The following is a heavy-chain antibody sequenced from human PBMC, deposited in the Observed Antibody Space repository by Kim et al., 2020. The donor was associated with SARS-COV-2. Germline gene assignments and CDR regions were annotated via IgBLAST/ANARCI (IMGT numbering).Heavy chain of an antibody. J-gene: IGHJ6*02. CDR1: GFTFSSYE. D-gene: IGHD6-19*01. Sequence: GGSLRLSCAASGFTFSSYEMNWVRQAPGKGLEWVSYISSSGSTIYYADSVKGRFTISRDNAKNSLYLQMNSLRAEDTAVYYCARDRKAVAGNYYYYGMDVWGQGTTVTVSS. CDR3: ARDRKAVAGNYYYYGMDV. V-gene: IGHV3-48*03. CDR2: ISSSGSTI.